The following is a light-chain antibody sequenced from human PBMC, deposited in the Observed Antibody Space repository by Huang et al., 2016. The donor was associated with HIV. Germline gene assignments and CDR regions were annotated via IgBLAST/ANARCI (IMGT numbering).Light chain of an antibody. J-gene: IGKJ1*01. Sequence: DIIMSKSPESLTVSLGERATLNCRSSQSVYASSTSKDYMAWFQQKPGQPPKLLLFWASSLGVGVTDRFSGSGSGKHGTLTIANLQPEDAAIYYCQRYYSLPQTFGQGTRV. V-gene: IGKV4-1*01. CDR3: QRYYSLPQT. CDR1: QSVYASSTSKDY. CDR2: WAS.